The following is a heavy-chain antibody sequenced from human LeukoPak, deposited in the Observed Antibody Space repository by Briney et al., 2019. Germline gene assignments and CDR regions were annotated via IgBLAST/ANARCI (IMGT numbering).Heavy chain of an antibody. J-gene: IGHJ4*02. D-gene: IGHD3-10*01. CDR3: ARILSDSESYHFDY. Sequence: SGPALVKPTQTLTLTCTFSGFSLSTSGVRVSWIRQPPGKALEWLARIDWDDDKFYTPSLKTRLTISKDTSKNQVVLTMTNMDPVDTATYYCARILSDSESYHFDYWGQGTLVTVSS. V-gene: IGHV2-70*04. CDR2: IDWDDDK. CDR1: GFSLSTSGVR.